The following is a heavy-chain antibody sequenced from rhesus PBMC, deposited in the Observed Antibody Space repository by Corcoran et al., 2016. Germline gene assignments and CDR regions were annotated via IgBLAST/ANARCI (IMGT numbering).Heavy chain of an antibody. J-gene: IGHJ3*01. CDR2: FNSVGVRT. D-gene: IGHD6-31*01. V-gene: IGHV3-8*01. Sequence: EVQLVESGGGLVQPGGSLRLSCTGSGFTFGSYYRYWVRQAPGKGLGWVQVFNSVGVRTWYTASGKGRFTISKGNAKNTLYLQMDSLRAEDTAVYYCARDQQRLVPHDAFDFWGQGLRVTVSS. CDR1: GFTFGSYY. CDR3: ARDQQRLVPHDAFDF.